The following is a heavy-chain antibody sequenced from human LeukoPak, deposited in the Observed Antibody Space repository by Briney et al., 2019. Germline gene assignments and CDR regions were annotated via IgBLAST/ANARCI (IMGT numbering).Heavy chain of an antibody. Sequence: SGGSLRLSCAASGFTFSSYSMNWVRQAPGKGLEWVSSISSDSSYIYYADSVKGRFTISRDNAKNSLYLQMNSLRAEDTAVYYCARVGYCSGGFCYYYYGMDVWGQGTTITVSS. J-gene: IGHJ6*02. D-gene: IGHD2-15*01. CDR3: ARVGYCSGGFCYYYYGMDV. CDR1: GFTFSSYS. CDR2: ISSDSSYI. V-gene: IGHV3-21*01.